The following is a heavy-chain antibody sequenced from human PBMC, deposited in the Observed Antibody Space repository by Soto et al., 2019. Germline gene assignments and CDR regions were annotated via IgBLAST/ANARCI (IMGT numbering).Heavy chain of an antibody. CDR3: ASRDPGTSVDY. J-gene: IGHJ4*02. CDR2: IYRTGST. CDR1: GGSFTSNNW. Sequence: QVQLQESGPGLVKPSGTLSPTCAVSGGSFTSNNWWTWVRQPPGQGLEWIGEIYRTGSTNYNPSLKSRVTISLDKSENQFSPKVTSLTAADTAVYYCASRDPGTSVDYWGQGTLVTVSS. D-gene: IGHD1-7*01. V-gene: IGHV4-4*02.